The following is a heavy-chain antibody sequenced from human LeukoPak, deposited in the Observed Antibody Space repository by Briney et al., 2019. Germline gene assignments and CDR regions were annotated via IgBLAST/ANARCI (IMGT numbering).Heavy chain of an antibody. D-gene: IGHD3-3*01. Sequence: SQTLSLTCTVSGGSISSGSYYWSWIRQPAGKGLAWIGRIYTSGSTNYNPSLKSRVTISVDTSKNQLSLKLSSVTAADTAVYYCARDRYDFWSGSYYYYGMDVWGQGTTVTVSS. CDR2: IYTSGST. CDR1: GGSISSGSYY. J-gene: IGHJ6*02. CDR3: ARDRYDFWSGSYYYYGMDV. V-gene: IGHV4-61*02.